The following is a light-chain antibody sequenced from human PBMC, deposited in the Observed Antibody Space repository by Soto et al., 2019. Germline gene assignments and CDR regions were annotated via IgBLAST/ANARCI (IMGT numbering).Light chain of an antibody. J-gene: IGKJ1*01. CDR3: QQYNNWPRT. V-gene: IGKV3-15*01. Sequence: EIVLTQSPDTVSVSPGERVTLSCRASQSVSSSNLAWYQQKPGQAPRLLIYGASTRATGIPATFSGSGSGTEFTLTISSLQSEDFAVYYCQQYNNWPRTFGQGTKVDIK. CDR1: QSVSSSN. CDR2: GAS.